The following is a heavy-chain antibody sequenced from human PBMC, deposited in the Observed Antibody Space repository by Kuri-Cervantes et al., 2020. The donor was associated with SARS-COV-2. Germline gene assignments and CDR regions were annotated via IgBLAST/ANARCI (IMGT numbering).Heavy chain of an antibody. V-gene: IGHV1-18*04. D-gene: IGHD3-22*01. CDR2: ISAYNDYT. CDR1: GYSFNTYG. Sequence: AAVKVYCKASGYSFNTYGIAWVRQAPGQGLEWMGWISAYNDYTDYAQKVQDRVTMTTDTSTSTAYMELRSLRSDDTAVYYCARLYYYDSSGYYYYYGMDVWGQGTTVTVSS. J-gene: IGHJ6*02. CDR3: ARLYYYDSSGYYYYYGMDV.